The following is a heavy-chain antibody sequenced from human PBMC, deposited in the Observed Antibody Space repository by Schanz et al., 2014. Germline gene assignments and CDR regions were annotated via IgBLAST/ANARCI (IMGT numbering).Heavy chain of an antibody. Sequence: EVQLVESGGGLVQPGGSLRLSCAVSGFRFKTYEMNWVRQVRGKGLEWVSSISPSGDTHYLASVKGRFTISRDNAKNSLYLQMNSLRAEDTAVYYCERFQSPHQPFDYWGQGTLVTVSS. V-gene: IGHV3-13*01. D-gene: IGHD2-2*01. CDR2: ISPSGDT. CDR1: GFRFKTYE. J-gene: IGHJ4*02. CDR3: ERFQSPHQPFDY.